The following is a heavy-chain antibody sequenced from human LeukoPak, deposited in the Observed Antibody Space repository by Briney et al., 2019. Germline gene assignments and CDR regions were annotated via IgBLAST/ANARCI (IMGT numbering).Heavy chain of an antibody. CDR1: GFTFSRHW. J-gene: IGHJ4*02. CDR2: KKEDGSVK. Sequence: GGSLRLSCAASGFTFSRHWMDWVRQAPGKGLEWVANKKEDGSVKEYLDSVRGRLTTSRNNAKNSLYLQMNSLRAEDTAVYYCAREGSSAISHAADFWGQGTLVTVSS. CDR3: AREGSSAISHAADF. V-gene: IGHV3-7*01. D-gene: IGHD2-2*01.